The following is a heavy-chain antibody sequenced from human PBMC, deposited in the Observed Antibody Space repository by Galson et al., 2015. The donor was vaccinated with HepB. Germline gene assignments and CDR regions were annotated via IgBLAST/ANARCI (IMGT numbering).Heavy chain of an antibody. D-gene: IGHD6-13*01. CDR1: GYTFTSYA. J-gene: IGHJ4*02. CDR3: ARESWGGQLVPLAWDY. Sequence: SVKVSCKASGYTFTSYAMNWVRQAPGQGLEWMGWINTNTGNPTYAQGFTGRFVFSLDTSVSTAYLQISSLKAEDTAVYYCARESWGGQLVPLAWDYWGQGTLVTVSS. CDR2: INTNTGNP. V-gene: IGHV7-4-1*02.